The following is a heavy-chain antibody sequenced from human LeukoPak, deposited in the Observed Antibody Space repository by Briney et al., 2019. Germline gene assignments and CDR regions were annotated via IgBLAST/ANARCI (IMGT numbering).Heavy chain of an antibody. CDR2: ISGSGGST. Sequence: GGPLRLSCAASGFTFSSYAMSWVRQAPGKGLEWVSAISGSGGSTYYADSVKGRFTISRDNSKNTLYLQMNSLRAEDTAVYYCARVLGYPYYYYMDVWGKGTTVTVSS. CDR3: ARVLGYPYYYYMDV. D-gene: IGHD2-15*01. J-gene: IGHJ6*03. CDR1: GFTFSSYA. V-gene: IGHV3-23*01.